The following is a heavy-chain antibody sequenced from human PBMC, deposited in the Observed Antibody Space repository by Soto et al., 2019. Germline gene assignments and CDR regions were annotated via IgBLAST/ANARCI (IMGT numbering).Heavy chain of an antibody. J-gene: IGHJ4*02. D-gene: IGHD2-8*01. Sequence: QVQLVESGGGVVQPGRSLRLSCAASGFTFSSYGMHWVRQAPGKGLEWVAVISYDGINEDYADSVKGRFTISRDNSKNTLYLQMNSLRAEYTAVYYCAKDIVLMVYAGNFDYWGQGTRVTVSS. CDR1: GFTFSSYG. V-gene: IGHV3-30*18. CDR2: ISYDGINE. CDR3: AKDIVLMVYAGNFDY.